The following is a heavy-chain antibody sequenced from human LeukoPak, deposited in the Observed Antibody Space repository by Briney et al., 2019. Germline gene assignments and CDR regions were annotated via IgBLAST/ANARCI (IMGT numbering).Heavy chain of an antibody. CDR2: TYYRPKLYN. CDR3: ARYRGSYFDY. Sequence: SQTLSLTCALCGDIVSSNSAAWHWIRQSRSRGLEWLERTYYRPKLYNDYAVSVKSRITNNPDTSKNQFSRQLNSVTPEDTAVYYCARYRGSYFDYWGQGTLVTVSS. D-gene: IGHD3-10*01. CDR1: GDIVSSNSAA. V-gene: IGHV6-1*01. J-gene: IGHJ4*02.